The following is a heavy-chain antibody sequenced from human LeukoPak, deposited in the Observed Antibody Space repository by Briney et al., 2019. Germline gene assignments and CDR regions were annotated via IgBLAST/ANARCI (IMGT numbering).Heavy chain of an antibody. J-gene: IGHJ4*02. CDR1: GSTFSSYW. V-gene: IGHV3-74*01. CDR3: GKTSTSCCDY. D-gene: IGHD2-2*01. Sequence: GGSLRLSCAASGSTFSSYWMHWVRQAPGKGLVWVSRISPDGSDTSYADSVKGRFTISRDNAKNTVFLQMNSLRAEDTALYYCGKTSTSCCDYWGQGTLVTVSS. CDR2: ISPDGSDT.